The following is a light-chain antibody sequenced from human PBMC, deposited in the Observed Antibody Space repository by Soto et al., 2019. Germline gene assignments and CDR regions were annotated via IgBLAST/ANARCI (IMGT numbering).Light chain of an antibody. J-gene: IGKJ1*01. CDR3: QQSYSTPRT. V-gene: IGKV1-39*01. CDR1: QSISSY. Sequence: DTQMTQSPSSLSASVGDRVTITCRASQSISSYLNWYQQKPGKAPKLLIYAASSLQSGVPSRFSGSGSGTDFTLTISSLQPEDCATYYCQQSYSTPRTLGQGTKVDIK. CDR2: AAS.